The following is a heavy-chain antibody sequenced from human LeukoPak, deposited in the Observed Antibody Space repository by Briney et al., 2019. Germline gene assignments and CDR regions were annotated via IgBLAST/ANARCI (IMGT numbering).Heavy chain of an antibody. J-gene: IGHJ4*02. CDR1: VFTFSSYW. CDR3: ATRGLLWFGELSYGNY. Sequence: GGSLRLSCAASVFTFSSYWMSWVRQAPGKGLEWVANIKQDGSEKYYVDSVKGRFTISRDNAKNSLYLQMNSLRAEDTAVYYCATRGLLWFGELSYGNYWGQGTLVTVSS. D-gene: IGHD3-10*01. CDR2: IKQDGSEK. V-gene: IGHV3-7*01.